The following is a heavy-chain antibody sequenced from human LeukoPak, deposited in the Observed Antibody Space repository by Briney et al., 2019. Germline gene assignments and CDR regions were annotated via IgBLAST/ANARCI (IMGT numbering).Heavy chain of an antibody. V-gene: IGHV4-38-2*02. D-gene: IGHD5-18*01. CDR3: ARGVYSYGHPPEFDY. CDR1: GYSISSGYY. Sequence: SETLSLTCTVSGYSISSGYYWGWIRQPPGKGLEWIGSIYHSGSTYYNPSLKSRVTISVDTSKNQFSLKLSSVTAADTAVYYCARGVYSYGHPPEFDYWGQGTLVTVSS. J-gene: IGHJ4*02. CDR2: IYHSGST.